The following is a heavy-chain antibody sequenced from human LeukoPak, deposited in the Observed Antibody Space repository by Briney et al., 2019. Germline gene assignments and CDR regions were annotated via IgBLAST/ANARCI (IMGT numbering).Heavy chain of an antibody. J-gene: IGHJ4*02. D-gene: IGHD2-15*01. CDR3: ARVHCSGGSCYGEVFDY. CDR2: INPGDAST. V-gene: IGHV1-46*01. Sequence: ASVTVSCTASGYIFTNYYLHWVRQAPGQGLEWVGIINPGDASTSYAQKFQGRVTMTRDTSTSTVNMDLSSLRSEDTAMYYCARVHCSGGSCYGEVFDYWGQGTLVTVSS. CDR1: GYIFTNYY.